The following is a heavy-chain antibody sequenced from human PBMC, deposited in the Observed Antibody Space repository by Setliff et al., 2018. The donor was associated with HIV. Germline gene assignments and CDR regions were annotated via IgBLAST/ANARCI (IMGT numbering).Heavy chain of an antibody. D-gene: IGHD3-22*01. J-gene: IGHJ6*03. Sequence: PSGTLSLTCAVYGGSFSGFYWNWVRQAPGKGLEWIGEINHSRRTKYNASLKSRVTISVGTSKNKFSLKLISVTAADTAFYYCARGFSGDYLFTGYMDVWGKGTTVTVSS. CDR2: INHSRRT. V-gene: IGHV4-34*01. CDR1: GGSFSGFY. CDR3: ARGFSGDYLFTGYMDV.